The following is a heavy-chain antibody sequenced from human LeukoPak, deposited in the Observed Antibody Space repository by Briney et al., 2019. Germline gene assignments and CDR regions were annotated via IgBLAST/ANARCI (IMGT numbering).Heavy chain of an antibody. CDR3: ARDRSGNDY. J-gene: IGHJ4*02. CDR1: GFTVSSDY. V-gene: IGHV3-66*01. Sequence: PGGSLRLSCAASGFTVSSDYMNWVRQAPGKGLEWVSVIYSDGSTYYADSVKGRFTISRDNAKNSLYLQMNSLRAEDTAVYYCARDRSGNDYWGQGTLVTVSS. CDR2: IYSDGST.